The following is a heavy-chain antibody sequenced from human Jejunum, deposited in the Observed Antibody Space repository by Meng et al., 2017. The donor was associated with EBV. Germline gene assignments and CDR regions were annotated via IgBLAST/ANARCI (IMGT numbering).Heavy chain of an antibody. CDR3: SKGVFCASLEYYFSF. CDR2: INADTANP. D-gene: IGHD3-3*01. J-gene: IGHJ4*02. CDR1: GFNVTNYA. V-gene: IGHV7-4-1*04. Sequence: QVQLVESGSRCGTPGASRKASCNGSGFNVTNYALKWVRPAPGQGVEWRGMINADTANPTHSQGFTGLFVFSLDTSDRMAYLQIRSLEAEDTAVYFCSKGVFCASLEYYFSFWGQGTLVTVSS.